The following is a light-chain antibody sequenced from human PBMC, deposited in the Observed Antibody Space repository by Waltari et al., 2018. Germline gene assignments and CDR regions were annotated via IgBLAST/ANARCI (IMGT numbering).Light chain of an antibody. J-gene: IGKJ2*01. Sequence: DIHMTQSPSSLSASVGDRVSLPCRASQNIPKFLNCYQQQPGKAPTLLIYAASNLKGGVPSLFSGQGSGTDFTLTISRLQPADFATYYCQQSYSTPYTFGQGTKVEIK. CDR3: QQSYSTPYT. V-gene: IGKV1-39*01. CDR1: QNIPKF. CDR2: AAS.